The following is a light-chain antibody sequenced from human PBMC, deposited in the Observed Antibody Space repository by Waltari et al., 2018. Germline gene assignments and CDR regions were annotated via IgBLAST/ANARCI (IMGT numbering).Light chain of an antibody. CDR1: ALPKQY. V-gene: IGLV3-25*03. Sequence: SSELTQPPSVSVSPGQTASSPCSADALPKQYGYWYQQKPGQAPVLVIYKDTERPSGIPERFSGSSSGTTVTLTISGVQAEDEADYYCQSADSSGTYVVFGAGTKLTVL. CDR3: QSADSSGTYVV. CDR2: KDT. J-gene: IGLJ2*01.